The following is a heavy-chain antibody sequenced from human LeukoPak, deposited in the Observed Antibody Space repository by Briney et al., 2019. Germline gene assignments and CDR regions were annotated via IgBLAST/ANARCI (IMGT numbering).Heavy chain of an antibody. J-gene: IGHJ4*02. CDR2: IKGDGSST. CDR3: ARGAYRGGDCPLPNSLY. D-gene: IGHD2-21*01. CDR1: GFTFSNYW. V-gene: IGHV3-74*01. Sequence: GGSLRLSCVASGFTFSNYWMHWVRQSPGKGLVWVSRIKGDGSSTTYADSVKGRFTISRDNAKNALYLQMNSLRPEDTAVYYCARGAYRGGDCPLPNSLYWGQGILVTVSS.